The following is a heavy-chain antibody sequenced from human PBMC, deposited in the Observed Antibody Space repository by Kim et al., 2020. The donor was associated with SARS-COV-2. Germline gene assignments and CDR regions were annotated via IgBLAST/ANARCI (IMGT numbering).Heavy chain of an antibody. CDR1: GFTFKSFE. V-gene: IGHV3-48*03. CDR3: ARSLSDTSSFYYYYLGMDV. D-gene: IGHD5-18*01. J-gene: IGHJ6*02. CDR2: ISGPGDII. Sequence: GGSLRLSCAASGFTFKSFEMNWVRQAPGRGPEWISYISGPGDIIYYSDSVRGRFTISRDNAKDSLYLQMNSLGAEDTAVYYCARSLSDTSSFYYYYLGMDVWGQGTTVTVSS.